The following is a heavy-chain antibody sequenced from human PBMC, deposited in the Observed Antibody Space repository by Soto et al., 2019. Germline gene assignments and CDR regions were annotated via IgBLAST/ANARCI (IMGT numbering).Heavy chain of an antibody. V-gene: IGHV3-64D*06. CDR2: ISGSGGNI. J-gene: IGHJ4*02. CDR1: GFTFSHHS. D-gene: IGHD2-15*01. Sequence: GSLRLSCSGSGFTFSHHSLYWVRQPPGKGLQCVSSISGSGGNIYYAESVKGRFTISRDNSKNTLYLQMSSLSSEDSAVYYCVKLSGYCTGGSCFSYFDYWGQGTPVTVSS. CDR3: VKLSGYCTGGSCFSYFDY.